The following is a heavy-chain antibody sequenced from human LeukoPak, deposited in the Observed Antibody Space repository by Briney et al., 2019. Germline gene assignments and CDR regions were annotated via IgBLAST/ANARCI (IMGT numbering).Heavy chain of an antibody. D-gene: IGHD3-22*01. CDR2: SCTSGST. CDR1: GGSISSYY. J-gene: IGHJ5*02. CDR3: ARDQEGDTYYYDSSGYYFPNCFDP. V-gene: IGHV4-4*07. Sequence: PSGTLSPTCTVSGGSISSYYWSWIRQPAGKGLEWIGRSCTSGSTYYNPSLRSRVTMSVDTSKNQSSLKLSSVTAADTDVYYCARDQEGDTYYYDSSGYYFPNCFDPWGQGTLVTVSS.